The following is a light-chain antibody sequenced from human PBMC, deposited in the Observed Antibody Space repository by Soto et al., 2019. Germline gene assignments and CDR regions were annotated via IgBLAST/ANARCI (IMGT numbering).Light chain of an antibody. Sequence: EIVMTQSPATLSVSPGERATLSCRASQTGNNNLSWYQQKPGHAPRLLIYVASARATGIPARFSGSGSGTEFTLTISSLQSEDFAVYYCQQDNNWPLTFGGGTKVEIK. J-gene: IGKJ4*01. CDR1: QTGNNN. CDR3: QQDNNWPLT. CDR2: VAS. V-gene: IGKV3-15*01.